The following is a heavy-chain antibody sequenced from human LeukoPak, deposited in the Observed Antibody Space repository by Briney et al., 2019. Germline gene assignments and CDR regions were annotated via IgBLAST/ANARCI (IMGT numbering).Heavy chain of an antibody. CDR3: ARVAVTPGMYFDY. V-gene: IGHV4-59*01. J-gene: IGHJ4*02. Sequence: SETLSLTCTVSGGSISSYYWSCIRQPPGKGLEWIGYIYYSGSTNCNPSLKSRVTISVDTSKNQFSLKLSSVTAADTAVYYCARVAVTPGMYFDYWGQGTLVTVSS. D-gene: IGHD4-23*01. CDR1: GGSISSYY. CDR2: IYYSGST.